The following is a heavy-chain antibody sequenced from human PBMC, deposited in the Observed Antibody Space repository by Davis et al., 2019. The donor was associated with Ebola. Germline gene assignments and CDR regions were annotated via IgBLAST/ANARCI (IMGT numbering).Heavy chain of an antibody. Sequence: SETLSPTCTLPGASISSSSYYWGWIRQPPGKGLEWIGSIYYSGSTYYNPSLKSRVTISVDTSKNQFSLTLSSVTAADTAVYYCATEGLYGNWFDPWGQGTLVTVSS. J-gene: IGHJ5*02. D-gene: IGHD2-8*01. CDR1: GASISSSSYY. CDR3: ATEGLYGNWFDP. CDR2: IYYSGST. V-gene: IGHV4-39*01.